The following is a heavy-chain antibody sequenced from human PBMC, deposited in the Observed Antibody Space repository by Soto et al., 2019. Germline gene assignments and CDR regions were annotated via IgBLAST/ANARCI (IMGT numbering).Heavy chain of an antibody. D-gene: IGHD3-10*01. CDR3: TTGPNYYGSGSYPRRSGFQH. J-gene: IGHJ1*01. V-gene: IGHV3-15*07. CDR1: GFTFSNAW. Sequence: GGSLRLSCAASGFTFSNAWMNWVRQAPGKGLEWVGRIKSKTDGGTTDYAAPVKGRFTISRDDSKNTLYLQMNSLKTEDTAVYYCTTGPNYYGSGSYPRRSGFQHWGQGTLVTVSS. CDR2: IKSKTDGGTT.